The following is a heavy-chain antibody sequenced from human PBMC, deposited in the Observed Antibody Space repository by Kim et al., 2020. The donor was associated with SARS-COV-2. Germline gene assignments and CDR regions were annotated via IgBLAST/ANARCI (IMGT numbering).Heavy chain of an antibody. J-gene: IGHJ6*02. V-gene: IGHV3-21*01. CDR3: ARDPRPVSQYYFYYGMDG. CDR1: GFTFSTYS. CDR2: INSNSTYI. Sequence: GGSLRLSCAASGFTFSTYSMNWVRQAPGKGLEWVSSINSNSTYIYYADSVKGRFTISRDNAKKSLYLQLNTLRAEDTAVYYCARDPRPVSQYYFYYGMDGWGQGTTVTVSS.